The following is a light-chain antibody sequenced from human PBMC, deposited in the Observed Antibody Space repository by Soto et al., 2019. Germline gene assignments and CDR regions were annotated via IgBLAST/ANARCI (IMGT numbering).Light chain of an antibody. CDR3: QQYATSQT. CDR2: ASS. Sequence: EIVLTQSPGTLSLSPGERATLSCRASQSVSSSYLAWYQQKPGQAPRLLIYASSTRATGIPDRFSGSGSGTDFPLTISRLEPEDFAVYYCQQYATSQTFGQGTKVESK. J-gene: IGKJ1*01. V-gene: IGKV3-20*01. CDR1: QSVSSSY.